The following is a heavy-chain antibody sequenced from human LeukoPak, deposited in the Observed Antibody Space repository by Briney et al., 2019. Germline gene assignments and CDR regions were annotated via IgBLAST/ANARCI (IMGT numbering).Heavy chain of an antibody. V-gene: IGHV3-48*03. Sequence: GGSLRLSCAVSGFTFSSYEMNWVRQAPGKGLEWVSYISSSGSTIYYADSVKGRFTISRDNAKNSLYQQMNSLRAEDTAVYYCARDGRRSSSWLYYYGMDVWGQGTTVTVSS. CDR3: ARDGRRSSSWLYYYGMDV. J-gene: IGHJ6*02. D-gene: IGHD6-13*01. CDR2: ISSSGSTI. CDR1: GFTFSSYE.